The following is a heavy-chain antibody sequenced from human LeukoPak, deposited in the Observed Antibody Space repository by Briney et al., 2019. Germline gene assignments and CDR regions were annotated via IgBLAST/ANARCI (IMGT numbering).Heavy chain of an antibody. J-gene: IGHJ3*02. CDR2: IKQDGSEK. Sequence: GGSLRLSCEGSGFSFSSYWMSWVRQAPGKGLEWVANIKQDGSEKYYVDSVKGRFTISRDNAKNSLYLQMNSLRAEDTAVYYCARGWTFGWADAFDIWGQGTMVTVSS. CDR3: ARGWTFGWADAFDI. D-gene: IGHD3-9*01. V-gene: IGHV3-7*01. CDR1: GFSFSSYW.